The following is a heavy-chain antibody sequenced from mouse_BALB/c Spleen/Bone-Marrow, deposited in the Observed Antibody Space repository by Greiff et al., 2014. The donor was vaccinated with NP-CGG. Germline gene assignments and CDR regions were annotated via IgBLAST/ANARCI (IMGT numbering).Heavy chain of an antibody. J-gene: IGHJ3*01. V-gene: IGHV1-80*01. D-gene: IGHD1-1*01. Sequence: VQLQQSGAELVRPGSSVKISCKASGYVFTDYWMNWLRQRPGQGLEWIGQIFPVNADTNYKANFKDKVTLTADKSSTTAYMQXXXXTSEDSAVYFCARFATGSFAYWGQGTLVTVSA. CDR2: IFPVNADT. CDR1: GYVFTDYW. CDR3: ARFATGSFAY.